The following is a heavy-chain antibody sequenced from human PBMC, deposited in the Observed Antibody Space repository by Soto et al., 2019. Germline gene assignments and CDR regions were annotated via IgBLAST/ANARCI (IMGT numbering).Heavy chain of an antibody. J-gene: IGHJ6*01. CDR2: IYYSGST. V-gene: IGHV4-30-4*01. CDR1: GGSISSGDYY. D-gene: IGHD4-17*01. CDR3: ASHDYAHYGIDV. Sequence: SETLSLTCTVSGGSISSGDYYWSWIRQPPGKGLEWIGYIYYSGSTYYNPSLKCRVTISVDSSKNQFSLKLSSVTAADTAVYYCASHDYAHYGIDVWGQGTTVTVSS.